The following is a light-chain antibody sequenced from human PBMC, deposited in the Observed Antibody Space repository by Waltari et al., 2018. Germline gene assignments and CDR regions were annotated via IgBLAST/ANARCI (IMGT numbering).Light chain of an antibody. Sequence: QSALTQPASVSGSPGQSITISCTGTSSDVGGYNYVSWSQHHPGKAPKVKIYDFSKRPAGVFKRFAGPKSCHSASLTISGLPGEYEADYYCSSYTTSSTSLYVFVTGTKVTVL. CDR3: SSYTTSSTSLYV. V-gene: IGLV2-14*03. CDR1: SSDVGGYNY. CDR2: DFS. J-gene: IGLJ1*01.